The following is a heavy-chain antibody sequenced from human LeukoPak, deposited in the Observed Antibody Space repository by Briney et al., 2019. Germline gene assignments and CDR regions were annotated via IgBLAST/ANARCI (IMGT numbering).Heavy chain of an antibody. CDR3: AREASKYYYDSSGYGPYYYYYMDV. D-gene: IGHD3-22*01. CDR2: IHSGGST. CDR1: GLTVSSNY. J-gene: IGHJ6*03. V-gene: IGHV3-53*01. Sequence: GGSLRLSCAASGLTVSSNYMSWVRQAPGKGLEWVSVIHSGGSTYYADSVKGRFTISRDNSKNTLYLQMNSLRAEDTAVYYCAREASKYYYDSSGYGPYYYYYMDVWGKGTTVTVSS.